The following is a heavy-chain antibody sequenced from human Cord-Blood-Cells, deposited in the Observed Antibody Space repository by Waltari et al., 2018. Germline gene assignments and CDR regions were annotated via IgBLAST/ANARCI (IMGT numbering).Heavy chain of an antibody. CDR3: AGGGQQLVLGDSGDWFDP. CDR1: GFTFSSYS. CDR2: ISSSSSYI. Sequence: EVQLVESGGGLVKPGGSLRLSCAASGFTFSSYSMNWVRQAPGKGLEWVSSISSSSSYIYYAVSRKGGFTIARDNAKNSLYVQMNSLRAEDTAVYYCAGGGQQLVLGDSGDWFDPWGQGTLVTVSS. D-gene: IGHD6-13*01. V-gene: IGHV3-21*01. J-gene: IGHJ5*02.